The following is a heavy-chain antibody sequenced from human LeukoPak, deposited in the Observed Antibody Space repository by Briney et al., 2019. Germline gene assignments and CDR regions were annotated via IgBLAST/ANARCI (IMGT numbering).Heavy chain of an antibody. CDR3: AREETYYDFWSGLYYYYMDV. Sequence: SETLSLTCTVSGGSISSYYWSWIRQPAGKGLEWIGRIYTSGSTNYNPSLKSRVTMSVDTSKNQFSLKLSSVTAADTAVYYCAREETYYDFWSGLYYYYMDVWGKGTTVTVSS. CDR1: GGSISSYY. J-gene: IGHJ6*03. CDR2: IYTSGST. D-gene: IGHD3-3*01. V-gene: IGHV4-4*07.